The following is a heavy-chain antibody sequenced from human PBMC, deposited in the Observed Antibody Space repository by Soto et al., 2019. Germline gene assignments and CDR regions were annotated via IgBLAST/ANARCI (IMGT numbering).Heavy chain of an antibody. CDR3: ARGRGAAADYFDF. CDR1: GFTFSDYY. J-gene: IGHJ4*02. CDR2: ISSSTSHT. D-gene: IGHD6-13*01. Sequence: QVQLVESGGGLVKPGGSLRLSCAVSGFTFSDYYMTWIRQAPGKGLEWVSYISSSTSHTNDADSVKGRFTISRDNAKNSLFLQMNSLRAEDTAVYYFARGRGAAADYFDFWGQGTLVTVPS. V-gene: IGHV3-11*05.